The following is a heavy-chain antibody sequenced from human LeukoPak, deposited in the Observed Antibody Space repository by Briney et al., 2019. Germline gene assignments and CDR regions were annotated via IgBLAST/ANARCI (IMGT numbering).Heavy chain of an antibody. D-gene: IGHD3-9*01. CDR3: ARGHILTGYYFDY. V-gene: IGHV1-18*01. J-gene: IGHJ4*02. CDR1: GYAFTSYG. Sequence: ASVKVSCKASGYAFTSYGISWVRQAPGQGLEWMGWISTYNGNTNYAQKVQGRVTMTTETSTSTAYMELRTLRSDDTAVYYCARGHILTGYYFDYWGQGTLVTVSS. CDR2: ISTYNGNT.